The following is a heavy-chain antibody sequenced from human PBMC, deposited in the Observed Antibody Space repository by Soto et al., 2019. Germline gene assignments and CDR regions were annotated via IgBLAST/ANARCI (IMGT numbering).Heavy chain of an antibody. CDR3: VGLDYGQPAFDI. D-gene: IGHD4-17*01. Sequence: PGGSLRLSCAAFGFTFSSYAMRWVRQAPGKGLEWVSAISGSGGSTYYADSVKGRFTISRDNSKNTLYLQMNSLRAEDTAVYYCVGLDYGQPAFDIWGQGTMVTVSS. J-gene: IGHJ3*02. CDR2: ISGSGGST. CDR1: GFTFSSYA. V-gene: IGHV3-23*01.